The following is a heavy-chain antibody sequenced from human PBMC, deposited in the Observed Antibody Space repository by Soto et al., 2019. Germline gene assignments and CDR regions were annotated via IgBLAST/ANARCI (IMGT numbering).Heavy chain of an antibody. Sequence: QVQLQESGPGLVKPSQTLSLTCTVSGGSISSGDYYWSWIRQPPGKVLEWVRYIYYSGNTHYNPSRKSRITISVDTSTNHFFLKVNSVTAADSAVYYCARLLPSGGAFDIWGQGTMVTVSS. D-gene: IGHD3-16*01. CDR3: ARLLPSGGAFDI. CDR2: IYYSGNT. J-gene: IGHJ3*02. V-gene: IGHV4-30-4*01. CDR1: GGSISSGDYY.